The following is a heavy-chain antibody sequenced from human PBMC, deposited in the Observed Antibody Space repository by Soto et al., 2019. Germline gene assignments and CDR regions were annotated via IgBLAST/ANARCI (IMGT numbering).Heavy chain of an antibody. Sequence: SETLSLTCSVSGGFLRSYFWSWIRQPPGKGLQWIGYIYYSGSTNYNPSLKSRLTMSVDTSRNHFSLKLSSVTAADTAVYYCARLGLVDYDVLTGPDYWGQGTLVTVSS. CDR3: ARLGLVDYDVLTGPDY. J-gene: IGHJ4*02. CDR1: GGFLRSYF. D-gene: IGHD3-9*01. CDR2: IYYSGST. V-gene: IGHV4-59*08.